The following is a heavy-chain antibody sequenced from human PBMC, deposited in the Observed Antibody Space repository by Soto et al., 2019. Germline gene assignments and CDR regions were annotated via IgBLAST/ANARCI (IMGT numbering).Heavy chain of an antibody. CDR1: GFTFSSYW. CDR3: ARGNGLYYYYMDV. Sequence: PGGSLRLSCAASGFTFSSYWMSWVRQPPGKGLEWVANIKQDGSEKYYVDSVKGRFTISKDNAKNSLYLQMDSLRAEDTAVYYCARGNGLYYYYMDVWGKGTTVTVSS. D-gene: IGHD2-8*01. J-gene: IGHJ6*03. V-gene: IGHV3-7*04. CDR2: IKQDGSEK.